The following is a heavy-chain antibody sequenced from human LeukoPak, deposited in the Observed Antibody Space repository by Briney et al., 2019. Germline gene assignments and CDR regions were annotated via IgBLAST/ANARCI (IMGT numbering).Heavy chain of an antibody. CDR2: INSDGRIT. CDR3: ARVGVPQYAFDI. D-gene: IGHD2-2*01. Sequence: PGGSLRLSCVASGFTFSSYWMHWIRQVPEKGPVWVSRINSDGRITSYADSVKGRFTISRDNAKNTLYLQMNSLRAEDTAVYSRARVGVPQYAFDIWGQGTWVTVSS. J-gene: IGHJ3*02. V-gene: IGHV3-74*01. CDR1: GFTFSSYW.